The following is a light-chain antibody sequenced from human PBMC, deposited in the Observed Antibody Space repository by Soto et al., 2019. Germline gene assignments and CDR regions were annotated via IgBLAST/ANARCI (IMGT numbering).Light chain of an antibody. Sequence: QSVLTQPPSASGTPGQRVTISCSGSSSNIGSNTVNWYQQLPGTAPKLLIYRTHQRPSGDPDRFSGSKSGTSASLAISGLQSEGEADYYCAAWDDSLNGWVFGGGTKLTGL. V-gene: IGLV1-44*01. CDR2: RTH. J-gene: IGLJ3*02. CDR3: AAWDDSLNGWV. CDR1: SSNIGSNT.